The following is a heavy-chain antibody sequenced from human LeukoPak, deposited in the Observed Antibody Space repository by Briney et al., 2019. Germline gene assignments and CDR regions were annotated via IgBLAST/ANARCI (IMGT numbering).Heavy chain of an antibody. V-gene: IGHV4-39*01. Sequence: SETLSLTCTVSGGSISSATSYWGWIRQPPGKGLEWLGRIYYSGSTFYNPSLKSRVTISVDTSKNQFSLRLSSVTAADTAVYYCARHGSTDYFDYWGQGTLVTVSS. D-gene: IGHD2-2*03. J-gene: IGHJ4*02. CDR1: GGSISSATSY. CDR3: ARHGSTDYFDY. CDR2: IYYSGST.